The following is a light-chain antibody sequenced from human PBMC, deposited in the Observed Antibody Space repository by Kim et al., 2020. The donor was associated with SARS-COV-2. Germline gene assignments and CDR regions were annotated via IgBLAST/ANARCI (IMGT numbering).Light chain of an antibody. V-gene: IGKV3-15*01. CDR2: ATS. J-gene: IGKJ1*01. CDR1: QSVGNN. Sequence: VSPGERAALYCRASQSVGNNLAWYQQKLGQAPRLLMYATSTRATGIPAKFSGSGSGTEFTLTISSLQSEDSAVYFCQQYNNWPKTFGQGTKVDI. CDR3: QQYNNWPKT.